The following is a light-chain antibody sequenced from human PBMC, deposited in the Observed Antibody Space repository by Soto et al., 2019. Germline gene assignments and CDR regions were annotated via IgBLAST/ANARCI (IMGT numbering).Light chain of an antibody. CDR3: QQYTKSPLT. CDR1: QSITRNY. Sequence: DIVLTQFPCTLALSPGERATLSCRASQSITRNYLAWYQQKVGQAPRLLIYGANTRAAGIPDRFSGSGSGTDFTLTISRLEPEDFAVYYCQQYTKSPLTFGGGTKVDIK. CDR2: GAN. V-gene: IGKV3-20*01. J-gene: IGKJ4*01.